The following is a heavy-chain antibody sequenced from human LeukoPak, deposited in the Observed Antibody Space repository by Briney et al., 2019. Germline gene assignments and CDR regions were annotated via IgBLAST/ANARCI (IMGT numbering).Heavy chain of an antibody. V-gene: IGHV4-4*07. CDR3: ASLPTVYSRGYLAL. J-gene: IGHJ4*02. D-gene: IGHD3-22*01. CDR2: IYTSGST. CDR1: GASISGDY. Sequence: SETLSLTCTVSGASISGDYWTWIRQPAGTGLEWIGRIYTSGSTIYNPSLKSRVTISVDMSKNQFSLKLSSVTAADTAVYYCASLPTVYSRGYLALWGQGTLVTVSS.